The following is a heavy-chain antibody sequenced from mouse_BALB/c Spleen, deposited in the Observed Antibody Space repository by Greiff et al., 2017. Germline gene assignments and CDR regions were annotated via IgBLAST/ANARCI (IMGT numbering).Heavy chain of an antibody. Sequence: EVQRVESGGGLVQPGGSRKLSCAASGFTFSSFGMHWVRQAPEKGLEWVAYISSGSSTIYYADTVKGRFTISRDNPKNTLFLQMTSLRSEDTAMYYCASSRYRYDSWFADWGQGTLVTVSA. V-gene: IGHV5-17*02. CDR3: ASSRYRYDSWFAD. J-gene: IGHJ3*01. D-gene: IGHD2-14*01. CDR1: GFTFSSFG. CDR2: ISSGSSTI.